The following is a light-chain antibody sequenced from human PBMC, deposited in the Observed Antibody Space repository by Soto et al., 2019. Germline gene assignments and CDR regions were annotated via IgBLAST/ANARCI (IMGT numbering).Light chain of an antibody. CDR1: SSDIGGYNY. J-gene: IGLJ2*01. Sequence: QSVLTQPPSASGSPGQSVTISCTGTSSDIGGYNYDSWYHHHPGKAPKLMIYKGTERPSGVPDRFSGSKSGNTASLTVSGLQAEDEADYYCSSFSGSNNVVFGGGTKVTVL. CDR3: SSFSGSNNVV. V-gene: IGLV2-8*01. CDR2: KGT.